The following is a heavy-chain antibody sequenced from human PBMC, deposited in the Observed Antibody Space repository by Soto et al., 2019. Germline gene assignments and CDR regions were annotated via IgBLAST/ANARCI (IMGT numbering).Heavy chain of an antibody. CDR1: GFTFSSYA. D-gene: IGHD1-26*01. Sequence: QVQLVESGGGVVQPGRSLRLSCAASGFTFSSYAMHWVRQAPGKGLEWVAVISYDGSNKYYADSVKGRFTISRDNSKNTLYRQMNSLRAEDTAVYYCAREDVGGSYFDYWGQGTLVTVSS. J-gene: IGHJ4*02. V-gene: IGHV3-30-3*01. CDR3: AREDVGGSYFDY. CDR2: ISYDGSNK.